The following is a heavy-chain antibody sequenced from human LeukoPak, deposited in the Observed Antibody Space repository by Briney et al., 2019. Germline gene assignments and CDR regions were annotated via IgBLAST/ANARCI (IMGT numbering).Heavy chain of an antibody. D-gene: IGHD6-19*01. J-gene: IGHJ4*02. CDR3: AKESGTAVAGNYYFDY. Sequence: GGSLRLPCAASGFTFSRYGMHWVRQAPGNGLEWVTFIRYDGSDKYYADSVKGRFTISRDNSKNTLYLQMNSLRAEDTAVYYCAKESGTAVAGNYYFDYWGQGTLVTVSS. V-gene: IGHV3-30*02. CDR2: IRYDGSDK. CDR1: GFTFSRYG.